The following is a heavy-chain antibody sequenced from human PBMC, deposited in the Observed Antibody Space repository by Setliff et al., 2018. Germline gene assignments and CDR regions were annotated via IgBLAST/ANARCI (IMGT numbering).Heavy chain of an antibody. J-gene: IGHJ4*02. Sequence: ETLSLTCTVSGGSISGFAWNWIRQFPGERLEWIGEISSSGGTLYTPSLKNRVTISADTSKNQFSLKLSSVTAADTAMYYCSRHVLNRGTYPRPCDSWGQGTLVTVSS. D-gene: IGHD1-26*01. CDR3: SRHVLNRGTYPRPCDS. CDR1: GGSISGFA. V-gene: IGHV4-59*08. CDR2: ISSSGGT.